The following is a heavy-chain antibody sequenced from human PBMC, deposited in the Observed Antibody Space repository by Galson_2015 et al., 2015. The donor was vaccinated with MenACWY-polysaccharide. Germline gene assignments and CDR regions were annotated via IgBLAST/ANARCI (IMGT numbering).Heavy chain of an antibody. V-gene: IGHV3-9*01. Sequence: SLRLSCAASGFTFDDYAMHWVRQAPGKGLEWIAGISGDGAGIGYADSVKGRFTISRDNGKNSLYLQMDSLRTEDTALYYCSKEIRALGSSGPRHAFDVWGQGTIVTVSS. CDR1: GFTFDDYA. CDR3: SKEIRALGSSGPRHAFDV. D-gene: IGHD3-10*01. CDR2: ISGDGAGI. J-gene: IGHJ3*01.